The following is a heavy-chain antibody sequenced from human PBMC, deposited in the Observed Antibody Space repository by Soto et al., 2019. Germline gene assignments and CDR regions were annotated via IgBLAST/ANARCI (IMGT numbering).Heavy chain of an antibody. CDR1: GFTFSSYA. J-gene: IGHJ4*02. V-gene: IGHV3-30-3*01. Sequence: GGSLRLSCAASGFTFSSYAMHWVRQAPGKGLEWVAVISYDGSNKYYADSVKGRFTIPRDNSKNTLYLQMNSLRAEDTAVYYCARDAHYYDSSGYPRPTALNYWGQGTLVTVSS. D-gene: IGHD3-22*01. CDR3: ARDAHYYDSSGYPRPTALNY. CDR2: ISYDGSNK.